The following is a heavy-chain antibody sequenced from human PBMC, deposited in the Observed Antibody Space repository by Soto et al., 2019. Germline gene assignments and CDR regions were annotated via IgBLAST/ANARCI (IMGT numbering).Heavy chain of an antibody. D-gene: IGHD6-19*01. CDR2: IYHSGST. CDR3: ARDGGSGWYYYYGMDV. CDR1: GGSVSDKTYY. V-gene: IGHV4-61*01. J-gene: IGHJ6*02. Sequence: SETLSLTCSVSGGSVSDKTYYWSWIRQPPGKRLEWIGEIYHSGSTNYNPSLKSRVTISVDKSKNQFSLKLSSVTAAGTAVYYCARDGGSGWYYYYGMDVWGQGTTVTVSS.